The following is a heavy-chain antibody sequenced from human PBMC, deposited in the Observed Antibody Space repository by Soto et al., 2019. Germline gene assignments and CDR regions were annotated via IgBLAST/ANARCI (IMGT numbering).Heavy chain of an antibody. J-gene: IGHJ4*02. Sequence: PSETLSLTCTVSGASISSYYWSWIRQPPGKGLEWIGYIYYSGSTNYNPSLKSRVTISVVTSKNQFSLKLTSVTAADTAVYYCARSPWSSSWYYFDYWGQGTLVTVS. CDR3: ARSPWSSSWYYFDY. CDR2: IYYSGST. D-gene: IGHD6-13*01. CDR1: GASISSYY. V-gene: IGHV4-59*01.